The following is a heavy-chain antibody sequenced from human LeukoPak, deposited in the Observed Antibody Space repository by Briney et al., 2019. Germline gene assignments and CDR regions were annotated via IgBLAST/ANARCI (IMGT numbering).Heavy chain of an antibody. Sequence: SETLSLTCTVYGGSISSSSYYWGWIRQPPGKGLEWIGSIYYSGSTYYNPSLKSRVTISVDTSKNQFSLKLSSVTAADTAVYYCARSPGIVGATQVDYWGQGTLVTVSS. D-gene: IGHD1-26*01. J-gene: IGHJ4*02. CDR2: IYYSGST. CDR1: GGSISSSSYY. CDR3: ARSPGIVGATQVDY. V-gene: IGHV4-39*01.